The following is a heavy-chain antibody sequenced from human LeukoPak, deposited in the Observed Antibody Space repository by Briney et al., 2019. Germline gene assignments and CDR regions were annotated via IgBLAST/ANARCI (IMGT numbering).Heavy chain of an antibody. CDR2: ISWNSGSI. V-gene: IGHV3-9*01. J-gene: IGHJ4*02. Sequence: SLRLSCVASGFTFSNYWMHWVRQPPGKGLVWVSGISWNSGSIGYADSVKGRFTISRDNAKNSLYLQMNSLRAEDTALYYCAKDTGDFWSGSNFDYWGQGTLVTVSS. D-gene: IGHD3-3*01. CDR3: AKDTGDFWSGSNFDY. CDR1: GFTFSNYW.